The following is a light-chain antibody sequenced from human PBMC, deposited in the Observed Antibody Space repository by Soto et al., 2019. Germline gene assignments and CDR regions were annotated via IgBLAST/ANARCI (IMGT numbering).Light chain of an antibody. CDR1: QSVSSN. V-gene: IGKV3-15*01. Sequence: EIVMTQSPATLSVSPGERATLSCRASQSVSSNLAWYQQKPGQAPRLLIYGASTRAPGIPARFSGSGSGTESTPTISSLQSEDFAVYYCQQYNNWPPWTFGQGTKVEIK. CDR3: QQYNNWPPWT. CDR2: GAS. J-gene: IGKJ1*01.